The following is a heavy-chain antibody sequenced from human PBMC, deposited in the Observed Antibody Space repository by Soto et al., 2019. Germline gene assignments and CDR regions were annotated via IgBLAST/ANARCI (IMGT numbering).Heavy chain of an antibody. D-gene: IGHD3-10*01. CDR3: ARGGYGSGSYPVYYYGMDV. Sequence: SETLSLTCAVYGGSFSGYYWSWIRQPPGKGLEWIGEINHSGSTNYNPSLKSRVTISVDTSKNQFSLKLSSVTAADTAVYYCARGGYGSGSYPVYYYGMDVWRQGTTVTVSS. CDR1: GGSFSGYY. J-gene: IGHJ6*02. V-gene: IGHV4-34*01. CDR2: INHSGST.